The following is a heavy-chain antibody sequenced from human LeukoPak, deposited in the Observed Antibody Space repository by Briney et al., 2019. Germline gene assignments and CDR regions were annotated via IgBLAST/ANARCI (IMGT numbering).Heavy chain of an antibody. V-gene: IGHV3-7*01. CDR1: GFTFSSYW. CDR2: IKQDGSEK. J-gene: IGHJ4*02. CDR3: AREEPGYYYDSSGCLDY. Sequence: GGSLRLSCAASGFTFSSYWMSWVRQAPGKGLEWVANIKQDGSEKYYVDSVKGRFTISRDNAKNSLYLQMNSLRAEDTAVYYCAREEPGYYYDSSGCLDYWGQGTLVTVSS. D-gene: IGHD3-22*01.